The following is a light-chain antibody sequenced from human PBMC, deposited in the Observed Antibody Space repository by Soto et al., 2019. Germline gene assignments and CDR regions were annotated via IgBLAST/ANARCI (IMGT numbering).Light chain of an antibody. Sequence: EIVMTQSPATLSVSPGERATLSCRASQSVRSNLAWYQQKAGQAPRLLMYGASIRGTGIPTRFSGSGSGTEFTLTISSLQSEDFAVYYCQQYDNWPPYTFGRGTKLEIK. CDR3: QQYDNWPPYT. V-gene: IGKV3-15*01. CDR2: GAS. J-gene: IGKJ2*01. CDR1: QSVRSN.